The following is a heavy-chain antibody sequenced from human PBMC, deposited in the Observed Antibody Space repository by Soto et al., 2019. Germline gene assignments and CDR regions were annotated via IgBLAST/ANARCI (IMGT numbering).Heavy chain of an antibody. V-gene: IGHV3-48*04. J-gene: IGHJ6*03. CDR1: GFTFSSYS. Sequence: GGSLRLSCVASGFTFSSYSMNWVRQAPGKGLEWVSYISSSSSTIYYADSVKGRFTISRDNAKNSLYLQMNSLRAEDTAVYYCARVPSSSWYYYYYYMDVWDKGTTVTVSS. CDR3: ARVPSSSWYYYYYYMDV. CDR2: ISSSSSTI. D-gene: IGHD6-13*01.